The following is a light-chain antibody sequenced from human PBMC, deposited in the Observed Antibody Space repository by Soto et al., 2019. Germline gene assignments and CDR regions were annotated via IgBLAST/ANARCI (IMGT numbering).Light chain of an antibody. V-gene: IGLV4-69*01. CDR3: QSLGTGIQV. Sequence: QLVLTQSPSVSASLGASVKLTCTLSSGHSTYAIAWHQQQPEKGPRFLMKINSDGSHSKGDGFFDRFSGSSSGAERHLTISSLQSEDEAYYYCQSLGTGIQVFGGGTKLTVL. CDR1: SGHSTYA. J-gene: IGLJ3*02. CDR2: INSDGSH.